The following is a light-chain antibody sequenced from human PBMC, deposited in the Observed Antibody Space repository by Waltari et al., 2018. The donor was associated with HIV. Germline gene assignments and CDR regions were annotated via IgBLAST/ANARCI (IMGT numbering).Light chain of an antibody. Sequence: QSALTQPASVSGSPGQSITISCTLTSSNIGGYNLVSWYQQHPGKAPKLMVYEVNKRPSGISNRFSGSKSGNTASLTISGLQAEDEADYYCCSFARSSTWVFGGGTKLSVL. CDR1: SSNIGGYNL. CDR2: EVN. CDR3: CSFARSSTWV. J-gene: IGLJ3*02. V-gene: IGLV2-23*02.